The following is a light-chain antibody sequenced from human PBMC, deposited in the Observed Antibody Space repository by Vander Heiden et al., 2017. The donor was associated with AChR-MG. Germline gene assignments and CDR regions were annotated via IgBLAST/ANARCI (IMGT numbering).Light chain of an antibody. Sequence: DIQLTQSPSFLPASVLDRVTITCRASQDINNYLAWYQQKPGKAPKLLVYAASTLQTEVPSRFSGSGSGTEFTLTISSLQPEDFATYHCQQLKSYPLTFGGGTKVE. CDR3: QQLKSYPLT. CDR1: QDINNY. J-gene: IGKJ4*01. CDR2: AAS. V-gene: IGKV1-9*01.